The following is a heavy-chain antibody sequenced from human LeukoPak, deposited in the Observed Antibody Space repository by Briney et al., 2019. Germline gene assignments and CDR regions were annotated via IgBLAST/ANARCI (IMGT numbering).Heavy chain of an antibody. CDR3: ARGALGYCSSTSCYSGRFDP. J-gene: IGHJ5*02. Sequence: SVKVSCKASGGTFSSYAISWVRQAPGQGLEWMGGIIPIFGTANYAQKFQRRVTITTDESTRTAYMELSSLRSEDTAVYYCARGALGYCSSTSCYSGRFDPWGQGTLVTVSS. CDR1: GGTFSSYA. D-gene: IGHD2-2*01. V-gene: IGHV1-69*05. CDR2: IIPIFGTA.